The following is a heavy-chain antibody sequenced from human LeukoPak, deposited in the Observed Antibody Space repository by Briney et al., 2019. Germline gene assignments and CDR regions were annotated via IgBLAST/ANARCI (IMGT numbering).Heavy chain of an antibody. V-gene: IGHV3-7*01. CDR1: GFTFSSSW. Sequence: GGSLRLSCAASGFTFSSSWMTWVRQAPGKGLEWVASIREDGSEKTSVDSVKGRFTISRDNAKNSLYLQMNSLRAEDTAVYYCARDRVSSGRYNWFDPWGQGTLVTVSS. CDR2: IREDGSEK. CDR3: ARDRVSSGRYNWFDP. J-gene: IGHJ5*02. D-gene: IGHD6-19*01.